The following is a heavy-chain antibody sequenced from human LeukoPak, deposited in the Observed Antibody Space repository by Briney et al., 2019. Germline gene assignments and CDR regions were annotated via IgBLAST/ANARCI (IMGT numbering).Heavy chain of an antibody. Sequence: GASLRLSCAASGFTFSSYGMHWVRQAPGKGLEWVALIRYDGSNKYYADSVKGRFTISRDNSKNTLYLQMNSLRAEDTAVYYCSKGLYDSSGYYPTPDYWGQGTLVTVSS. V-gene: IGHV3-30*02. CDR1: GFTFSSYG. CDR2: IRYDGSNK. J-gene: IGHJ4*02. CDR3: SKGLYDSSGYYPTPDY. D-gene: IGHD3-22*01.